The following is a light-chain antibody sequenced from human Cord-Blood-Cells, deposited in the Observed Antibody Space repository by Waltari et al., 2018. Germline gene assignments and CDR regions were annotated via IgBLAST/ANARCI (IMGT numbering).Light chain of an antibody. Sequence: QSALTQPASVSGSPGQSITISCTGTSSDVGGYNYVSWYQQHQGKAPKLLIYEVSKRPSGVSHRFSGSKSGNTASLTISGLQAEDEADYYCSSYTSSSTLDVVFGGGTKLTVL. V-gene: IGLV2-14*01. CDR3: SSYTSSSTLDVV. CDR2: EVS. J-gene: IGLJ2*01. CDR1: SSDVGGYNY.